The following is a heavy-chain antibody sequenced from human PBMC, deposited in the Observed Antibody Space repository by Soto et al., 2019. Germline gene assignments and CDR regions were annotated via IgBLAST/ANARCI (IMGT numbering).Heavy chain of an antibody. CDR2: ISGGGDRT. V-gene: IGHV3-23*01. CDR3: AKTATYDYVWGDYRYFFDH. D-gene: IGHD3-16*02. CDR1: GFPFNTHG. Sequence: GGLRLSCGASGFPFNTHGMAWVRQAPGKGLEWVSGISGGGDRTQYADGVKGRFTISRDNSKNTVDLQMTSLRAEDTATYYCAKTATYDYVWGDYRYFFDHWGQGTVVTVSS. J-gene: IGHJ4*02.